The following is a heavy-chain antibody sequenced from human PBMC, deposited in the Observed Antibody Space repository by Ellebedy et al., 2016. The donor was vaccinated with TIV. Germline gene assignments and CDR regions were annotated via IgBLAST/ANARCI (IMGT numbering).Heavy chain of an antibody. Sequence: GESLKISCAASGFTFSSYGMHWVRQAPGKGLEWVAVIWYDGSNKYYADSVKGRFTISRDNSKNTLYLQMNSLRAEDTAVYYCARDKTRHGRPIGYWGQGTLVTVSS. V-gene: IGHV3-33*01. D-gene: IGHD2/OR15-2a*01. CDR3: ARDKTRHGRPIGY. CDR2: IWYDGSNK. CDR1: GFTFSSYG. J-gene: IGHJ4*02.